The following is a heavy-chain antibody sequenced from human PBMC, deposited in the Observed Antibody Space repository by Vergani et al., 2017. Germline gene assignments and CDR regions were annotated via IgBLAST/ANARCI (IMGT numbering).Heavy chain of an antibody. D-gene: IGHD3-10*01. CDR2: ISYDGSNK. J-gene: IGHJ4*02. V-gene: IGHV3-30*03. CDR3: AREAISV. CDR1: GFTFSSYG. Sequence: QVQLVESGGGVVQPGRSLRLSCAASGFTFSSYGMHWVRQAPGKGLEWVAVISYDGSNKYYADSVKGRFTISRDNSKNTLYLQMNSLRAEDTAVYYCAREAISVGGQGTLVTVSS.